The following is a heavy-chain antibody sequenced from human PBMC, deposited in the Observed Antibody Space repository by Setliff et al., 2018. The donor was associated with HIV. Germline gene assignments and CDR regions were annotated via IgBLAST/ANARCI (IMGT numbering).Heavy chain of an antibody. CDR1: GFTFSSYS. Sequence: GGSLRLSCAASGFTFSSYSMNWVRQAPGKGLEWVSYISSSSSTIYYADSVKGRFTISRDNAKNSLYLQMNSLRAEDTAVYYCARGGGGARRVIGSWGQGALVTVSS. V-gene: IGHV3-48*04. CDR3: ARGGGGARRVIGS. D-gene: IGHD6-6*01. CDR2: ISSSSSTI. J-gene: IGHJ4*02.